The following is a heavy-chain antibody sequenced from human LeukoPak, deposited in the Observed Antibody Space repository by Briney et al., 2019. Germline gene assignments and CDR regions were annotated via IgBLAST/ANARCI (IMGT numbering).Heavy chain of an antibody. CDR2: IYPGDSDT. CDR1: GYSFTSYW. D-gene: IGHD6-19*01. Sequence: GESLKISCKGSGYSFTSYWIGWVRQMPGKGLEWMGIIYPGDSDTRYSPSFQGQVTISADKSISTAYLQWSSLEASDTAMYYCARVIAVAGTDFDYWGQGTLVTVSS. V-gene: IGHV5-51*01. J-gene: IGHJ4*02. CDR3: ARVIAVAGTDFDY.